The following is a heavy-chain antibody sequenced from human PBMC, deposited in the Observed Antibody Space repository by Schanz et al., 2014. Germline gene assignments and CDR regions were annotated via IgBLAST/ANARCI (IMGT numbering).Heavy chain of an antibody. CDR2: ISSVGISK. J-gene: IGHJ6*02. Sequence: VQLVESEGGLVQPGGSLRLSCAVSGFTVNTNYMSWVRQAPGKGLEWVSYISSVGISKYYADPVKGRFTISRDSAKNSLYLQMNSLRAEDTAVYYCARQRSYFYAMDVWGQGTTVTVSS. CDR1: GFTVNTNY. CDR3: ARQRSYFYAMDV. V-gene: IGHV3-11*01.